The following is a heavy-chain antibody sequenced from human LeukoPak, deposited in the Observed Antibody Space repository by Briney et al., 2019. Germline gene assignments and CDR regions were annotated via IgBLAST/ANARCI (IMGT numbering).Heavy chain of an antibody. Sequence: GESLKISCRGSGYSFTSYWIGWVRQMPGKGPEWVGSIYPGDSNTRYSPSLRGQVTISADRSISTAYLQWSSLKASDTAMYYCARPVRIYGMDVWGQGTTVTVSS. V-gene: IGHV5-51*01. J-gene: IGHJ6*02. CDR2: IYPGDSNT. CDR1: GYSFTSYW. CDR3: ARPVRIYGMDV. D-gene: IGHD3-10*01.